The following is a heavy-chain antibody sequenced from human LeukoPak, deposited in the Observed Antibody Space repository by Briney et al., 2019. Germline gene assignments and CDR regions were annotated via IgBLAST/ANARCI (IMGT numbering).Heavy chain of an antibody. Sequence: PGGSLRLSCAASGFTFSTYAMSWVRQAPGKGLDWVSAISGSGGTTYYADSVQGRFTISRDNSKNTLYLQMNSLRAEDTAVYYCAKVGYGDYARFDYWGQGTLVTVSS. CDR2: ISGSGGTT. V-gene: IGHV3-23*01. J-gene: IGHJ4*02. CDR1: GFTFSTYA. CDR3: AKVGYGDYARFDY. D-gene: IGHD4-17*01.